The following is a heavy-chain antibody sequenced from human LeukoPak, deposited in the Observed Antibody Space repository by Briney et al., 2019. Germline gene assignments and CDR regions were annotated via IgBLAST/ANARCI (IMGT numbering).Heavy chain of an antibody. J-gene: IGHJ6*03. CDR2: IYTSGST. V-gene: IGHV4-61*02. CDR1: GDSISSDSYY. CDR3: ARSRYCTTATCYVGYIDV. Sequence: SETLSLTCTVSGDSISSDSYYWTWIRQPAGKGLEWIGRIYTSGSTNYNPSLKSRATISLDTSRNQFPLRLSSVTAADTAVYYCARSRYCTTATCYVGYIDVGGKGTTVTVSS. D-gene: IGHD2-2*01.